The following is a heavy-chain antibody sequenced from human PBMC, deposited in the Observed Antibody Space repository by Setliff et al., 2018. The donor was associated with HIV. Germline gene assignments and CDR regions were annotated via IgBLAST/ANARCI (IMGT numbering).Heavy chain of an antibody. Sequence: QTGGYLRLSCAASGFTFSTYGMHWVRQAPGMGLEWVAFILYDGNNENYADSVKGRFTISRDNSKNTLYLQMNSLRAEDTAVYYCGKDRYDNYVWGSYHGPDFWGQGTLVTVSS. CDR2: ILYDGNNE. CDR3: GKDRYDNYVWGSYHGPDF. CDR1: GFTFSTYG. J-gene: IGHJ4*02. D-gene: IGHD3-16*01. V-gene: IGHV3-30*02.